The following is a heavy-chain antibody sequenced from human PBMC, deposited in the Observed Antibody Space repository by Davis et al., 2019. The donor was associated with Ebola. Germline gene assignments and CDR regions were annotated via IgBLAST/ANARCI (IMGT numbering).Heavy chain of an antibody. D-gene: IGHD3-10*01. CDR3: AKDEPHYYYGSGSYYTTYYFDY. CDR1: GFTFSTYS. V-gene: IGHV3-21*04. CDR2: ISSDSDYI. J-gene: IGHJ4*02. Sequence: GESLKISCAASGFTFSTYSMSWVRQAPGKGLEWVSSISSDSDYIYYADSAKGRFTISRDNAKNSLYLQMNSLRAEDTAVYYCAKDEPHYYYGSGSYYTTYYFDYWGQGTLVTVSS.